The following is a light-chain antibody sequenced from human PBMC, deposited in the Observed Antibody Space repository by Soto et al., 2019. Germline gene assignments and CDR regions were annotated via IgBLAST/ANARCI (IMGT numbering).Light chain of an antibody. Sequence: IRMTQSPSSFSASTGDRVTITCRASQGISSWLAWYQQKPGKAPKLLIYKASTLKSGVPSRFSGSGSGTEFTLTISSLQPDDFATYYCQHYNSYSEAFGQGTKVELK. CDR1: QGISSW. V-gene: IGKV1-5*03. CDR2: KAS. CDR3: QHYNSYSEA. J-gene: IGKJ1*01.